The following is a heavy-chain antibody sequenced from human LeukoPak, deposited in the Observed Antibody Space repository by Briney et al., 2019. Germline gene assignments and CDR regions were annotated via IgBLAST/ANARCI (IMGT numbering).Heavy chain of an antibody. V-gene: IGHV3-7*01. CDR2: IKQDGSEK. D-gene: IGHD3-3*01. J-gene: IGHJ4*02. CDR3: AREHDFWSGYIDY. Sequence: GGSLRLSCAASGFTFSSYWMSWVRQAPGKGLEWVANIKQDGSEKCYVDSVKGRFTISRDNAKNSLYLQMNSLRAEDTAAYYCAREHDFWSGYIDYWGQGTLVTVSS. CDR1: GFTFSSYW.